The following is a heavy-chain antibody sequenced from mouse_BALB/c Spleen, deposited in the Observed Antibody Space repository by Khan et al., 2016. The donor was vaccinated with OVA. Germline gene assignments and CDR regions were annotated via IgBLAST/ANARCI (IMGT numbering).Heavy chain of an antibody. J-gene: IGHJ2*01. Sequence: QVQLQQPGPELVKPGASVKMSCKASGYTFTYYVITWVKQRTGQGLEWIGEIYPGSDNAYYNERFKGKATLTADKSSNTTHMQLSSLTSEDAAVYFWARGDGYYVYFDYWGQGTTLTVSS. CDR3: ARGDGYYVYFDY. CDR2: IYPGSDNA. D-gene: IGHD2-3*01. CDR1: GYTFTYYV. V-gene: IGHV1-81*01.